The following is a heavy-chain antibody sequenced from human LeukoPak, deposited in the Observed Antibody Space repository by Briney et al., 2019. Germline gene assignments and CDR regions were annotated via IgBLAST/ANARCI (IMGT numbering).Heavy chain of an antibody. CDR3: ASRMVPGY. V-gene: IGHV3-30*04. D-gene: IGHD3-10*01. J-gene: IGHJ4*02. Sequence: QPGGSLRLSCAASGFTFSSYAMHWVRQAPGKGLEWVAVISYDGSNKYYADSVKGRFTISRDNSKNTLYLQMNSLRAEDTAVYYCASRMVPGYWGQGTLVTVSS. CDR1: GFTFSSYA. CDR2: ISYDGSNK.